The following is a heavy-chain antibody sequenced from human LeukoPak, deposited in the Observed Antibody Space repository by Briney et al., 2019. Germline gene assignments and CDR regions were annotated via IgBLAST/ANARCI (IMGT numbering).Heavy chain of an antibody. D-gene: IGHD3-16*02. CDR3: ARDRRLGELSRWDY. CDR1: GFTFSSYW. Sequence: GGSLRLSCAASGFTFSSYWMSWVRQAPGKGLEWVANIKQDGSEKYYVDSVKGRFTISRDNAKNSPYLQMNSLRAEDTAVYYCARDRRLGELSRWDYWGQGTLVTVSS. CDR2: IKQDGSEK. V-gene: IGHV3-7*01. J-gene: IGHJ4*02.